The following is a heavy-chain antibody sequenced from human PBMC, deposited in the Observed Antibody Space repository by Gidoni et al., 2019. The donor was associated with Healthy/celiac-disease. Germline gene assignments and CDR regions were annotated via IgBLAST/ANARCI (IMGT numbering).Heavy chain of an antibody. CDR2: IIPIFGTA. V-gene: IGHV1-69*01. CDR3: ARKYCSSTSCYTGGWFDP. CDR1: GGTFSCSA. Sequence: QVQLVQSGAEVKQPGSSVKVSCKASGGTFSCSAISWVRQAPGQGLEWMGGIIPIFGTANYAQKFQGRVTITADESTSTAYMELSSLRSEDTAVYYCARKYCSSTSCYTGGWFDPWGQGTLVTVSS. J-gene: IGHJ5*02. D-gene: IGHD2-2*02.